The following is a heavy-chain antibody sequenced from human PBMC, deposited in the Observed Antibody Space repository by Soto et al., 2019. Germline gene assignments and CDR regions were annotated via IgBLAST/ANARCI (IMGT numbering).Heavy chain of an antibody. V-gene: IGHV1-8*01. D-gene: IGHD3-3*01. CDR3: AREGSPYYDFWSGYYMVYYYYGMDV. CDR1: GYTFTSYD. CDR2: MNPNSGNT. Sequence: ASVKVSCKASGYTFTSYDINWVRQATGQGLEWMGWMNPNSGNTGYAQKFQGRVTMTRNTSISTAYMELSSLRSEDTAVYYCAREGSPYYDFWSGYYMVYYYYGMDVWGQGTTVTVSS. J-gene: IGHJ6*02.